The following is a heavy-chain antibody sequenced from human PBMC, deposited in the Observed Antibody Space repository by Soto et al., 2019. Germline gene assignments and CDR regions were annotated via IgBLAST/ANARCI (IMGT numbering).Heavy chain of an antibody. CDR3: ASHYDMGSGYPAHVDY. D-gene: IGHD3-3*01. CDR2: IDTSGTKI. V-gene: IGHV3-11*01. Sequence: QVQLVESGGDLVKPGGSLRLSCAASGYTFSDYYMSWIRQAPGKGLEWVSYIDTSGTKIYYADSVKGRFTITRDNAKNSMYLEMNSLRAEDKAVYYCASHYDMGSGYPAHVDYWGQGTLVTVSS. J-gene: IGHJ4*02. CDR1: GYTFSDYY.